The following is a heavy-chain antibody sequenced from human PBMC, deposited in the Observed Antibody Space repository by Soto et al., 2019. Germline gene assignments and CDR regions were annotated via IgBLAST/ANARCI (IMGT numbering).Heavy chain of an antibody. D-gene: IGHD3-22*01. CDR1: GYTFTSYG. CDR2: ISAYNGNT. J-gene: IGHJ3*02. V-gene: IGHV1-18*04. Sequence: ASVKVSCKASGYTFTSYGISWVRQAPGQGLEWMGWISAYNGNTNYAQKLQGRVTMTTDTSTSTAYMELRSLRSDDTAVYYCARDRITMIVVANDAFDIWGQGTMVTVS. CDR3: ARDRITMIVVANDAFDI.